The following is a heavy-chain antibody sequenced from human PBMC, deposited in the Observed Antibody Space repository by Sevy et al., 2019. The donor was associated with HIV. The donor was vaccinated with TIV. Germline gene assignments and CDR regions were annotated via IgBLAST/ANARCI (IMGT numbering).Heavy chain of an antibody. Sequence: ASVKVSCRASGYTFTSYGISWVRQAPGKGLEWLGWISGYDGKTNYAQKVQGRVTMNTDTLTTTAYMELRGLRIDDTAVYYCARDRRVYDSSFGPADFWAQGTLVTVSS. D-gene: IGHD3-22*01. CDR2: ISGYDGKT. V-gene: IGHV1-18*01. J-gene: IGHJ4*02. CDR1: GYTFTSYG. CDR3: ARDRRVYDSSFGPADF.